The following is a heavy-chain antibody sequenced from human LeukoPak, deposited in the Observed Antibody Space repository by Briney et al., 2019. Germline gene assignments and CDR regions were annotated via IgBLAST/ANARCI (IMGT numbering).Heavy chain of an antibody. CDR1: GFTVGSNY. CDR2: IYNSGST. V-gene: IGHV3-66*01. CDR3: ARGGGAYCGSDCYRNFDY. J-gene: IGHJ4*02. Sequence: PGGSLRLSCAASGFTVGSNYMTWVRQAPGKGLEWVSVIYNSGSTYYADSVKGRFTISRGNSKNTMYLQMNSLRAEDTAVYYCARGGGAYCGSDCYRNFDYWGQGTLVTVSS. D-gene: IGHD2-21*02.